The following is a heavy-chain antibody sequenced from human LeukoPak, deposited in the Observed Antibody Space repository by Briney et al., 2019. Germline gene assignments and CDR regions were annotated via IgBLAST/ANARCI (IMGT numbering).Heavy chain of an antibody. Sequence: PGGSLRFSCAASGFTFSSYAMSWVRQAPGKGLEWVSAISGSGGSTYYADSVKGRFTISRDNSKNTLYLQMNSLRAEDTAVYYCAKDEYSSSSPNYYYYYMDVWGKGTTVTVSS. V-gene: IGHV3-23*01. CDR1: GFTFSSYA. CDR2: ISGSGGST. D-gene: IGHD6-6*01. J-gene: IGHJ6*03. CDR3: AKDEYSSSSPNYYYYYMDV.